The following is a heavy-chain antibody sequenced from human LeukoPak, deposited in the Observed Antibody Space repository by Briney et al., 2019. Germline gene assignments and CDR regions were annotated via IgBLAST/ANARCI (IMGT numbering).Heavy chain of an antibody. Sequence: GGSLRLSCAASGFTFDDYTMHWVRHAPGKGLEWVSLISWDGGITYYADSVKGRFTISRDNSKNSLYLQMNSLRTEDTALYYCAKEGEYYYDSSGYKRAPFDYWGQGTLVTVSS. CDR1: GFTFDDYT. CDR3: AKEGEYYYDSSGYKRAPFDY. CDR2: ISWDGGIT. J-gene: IGHJ4*02. D-gene: IGHD3-22*01. V-gene: IGHV3-43*01.